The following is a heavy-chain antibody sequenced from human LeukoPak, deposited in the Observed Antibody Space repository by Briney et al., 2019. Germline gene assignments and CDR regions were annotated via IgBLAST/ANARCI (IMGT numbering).Heavy chain of an antibody. CDR1: GFTVSSNY. D-gene: IGHD2-15*01. J-gene: IGHJ6*02. Sequence: PGGPLRLSCAASGFTVSSNYMSWVRQAPGKGLEWVSVIYSGGSTYYADSVKGRFTISRDNSKNTLYLQMNSLRAEDTAVYYCAREGCSGGSCYDYYYYGMDVWGQGTTVTVSS. CDR2: IYSGGST. V-gene: IGHV3-53*01. CDR3: AREGCSGGSCYDYYYYGMDV.